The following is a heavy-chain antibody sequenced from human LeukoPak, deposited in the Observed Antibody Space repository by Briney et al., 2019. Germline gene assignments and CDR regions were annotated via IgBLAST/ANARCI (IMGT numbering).Heavy chain of an antibody. J-gene: IGHJ4*02. CDR3: ARIRPTPTSHDY. Sequence: SETLSLTCTVSGGSISSGGYYWSWIRQHPGKGLEWIGYIYYSGSTYYNPSLKSRVTISVDTSKNQFSLKLSSVTAADTAVYYWARIRPTPTSHDYLGQGTLVTVSS. CDR1: GGSISSGGYY. CDR2: IYYSGST. D-gene: IGHD6-6*01. V-gene: IGHV4-31*03.